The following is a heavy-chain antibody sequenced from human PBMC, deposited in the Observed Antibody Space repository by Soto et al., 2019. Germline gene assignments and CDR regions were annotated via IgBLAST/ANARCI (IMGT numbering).Heavy chain of an antibody. CDR3: ARDYGDYYFDP. Sequence: QGQLVQSGAEVKKPGASVKVSCKTSGYPFSSYFHHWVRQAPGQGLEWMGIINPRGGLTNYAQKFQGRVTMTSDTSTTTVYMELSSLTSEDTAVYYCARDYGDYYFDPWGQGTLVTVSS. CDR2: INPRGGLT. D-gene: IGHD4-17*01. V-gene: IGHV1-46*01. CDR1: GYPFSSYF. J-gene: IGHJ5*02.